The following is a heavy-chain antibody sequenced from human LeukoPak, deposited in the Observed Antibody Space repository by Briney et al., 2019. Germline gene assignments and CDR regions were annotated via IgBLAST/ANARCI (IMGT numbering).Heavy chain of an antibody. CDR1: GYTFTSYY. CDR2: INPSGGST. J-gene: IGHJ6*03. D-gene: IGHD4-11*01. CDR3: ARDLDYSNYGVFYYYYMDV. V-gene: IGHV1-46*03. Sequence: GASVKVSCKASGYTFTSYYMHWVRQAPGQGLEWMGIINPSGGSTSYAQKFQGRVNMTRDTSTSTVYMELSSLRSEDTAVYYCARDLDYSNYGVFYYYYMDVWGKGTTVTVSS.